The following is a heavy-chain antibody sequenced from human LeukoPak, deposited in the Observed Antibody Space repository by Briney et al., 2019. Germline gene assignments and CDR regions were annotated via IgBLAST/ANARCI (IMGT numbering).Heavy chain of an antibody. CDR1: GGSISSGSYY. Sequence: PSETLSLTCTVSGGSISSGSYYWSWIRQPAGKGLEWIGRIYTSGSTNYNPSLKSRVTISVDTSKNQFSLTLSSVTAADTAMYYCARDSSGDGYSSGYHWGQGTLVTVSS. J-gene: IGHJ5*02. D-gene: IGHD6-25*01. CDR2: IYTSGST. V-gene: IGHV4-61*02. CDR3: ARDSSGDGYSSGYH.